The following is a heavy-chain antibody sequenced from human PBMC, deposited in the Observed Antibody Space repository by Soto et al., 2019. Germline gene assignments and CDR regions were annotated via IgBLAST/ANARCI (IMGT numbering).Heavy chain of an antibody. J-gene: IGHJ6*03. CDR1: GFNFSSDA. CDR3: AKHTSLGYYYYMDV. Sequence: GGSLRLSCAATGFNFSSDAMNWVRQNPGKGLEWVSAIGGSGDEIYYADSVKGRFTISRDNSKNMLYLQMNSLRAEDTAVYYCAKHTSLGYYYYMDVWGKGTTVTVSS. CDR2: IGGSGDEI. V-gene: IGHV3-23*01. D-gene: IGHD2-2*01.